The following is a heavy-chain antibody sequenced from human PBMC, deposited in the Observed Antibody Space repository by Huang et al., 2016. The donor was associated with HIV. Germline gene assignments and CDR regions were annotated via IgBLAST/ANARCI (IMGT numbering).Heavy chain of an antibody. CDR1: EYTLTELS. D-gene: IGHD3-9*01. CDR3: ATGFDVFFDF. Sequence: QVQLVQSRAEVKKPGASVKVSCKCSEYTLTELSIPWVSQPPGKGVEWMGGFDPEIGETIDAQKFQGRVTMTEDTSTETAFMELSGLRPEDTAVYYCATGFDVFFDFWGQGTLVTVSS. V-gene: IGHV1-24*01. CDR2: FDPEIGET. J-gene: IGHJ4*02.